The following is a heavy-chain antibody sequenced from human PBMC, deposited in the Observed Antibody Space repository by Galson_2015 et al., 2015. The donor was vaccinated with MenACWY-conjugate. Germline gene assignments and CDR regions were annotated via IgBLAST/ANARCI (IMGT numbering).Heavy chain of an antibody. Sequence: SLRLSCAASGFTFSTYTMNWVRQAPGKGLEWVSFISSGSNSIYYADSVKGRFTISRDNAKNSLYLQMDSLRDEVTAVYYCARAGGIDYWGQGTLVTVSS. D-gene: IGHD3-16*01. J-gene: IGHJ4*02. CDR3: ARAGGIDY. CDR1: GFTFSTYT. V-gene: IGHV3-48*02. CDR2: ISSGSNSI.